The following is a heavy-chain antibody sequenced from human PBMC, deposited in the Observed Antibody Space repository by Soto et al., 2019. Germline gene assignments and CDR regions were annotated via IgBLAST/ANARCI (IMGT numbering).Heavy chain of an antibody. V-gene: IGHV5-51*07. Sequence: PGESLKSSCKGSGYSYTSYWIGWVHQMPGKGLEWMGIIYPGDSDTRYSPSFQGQVTISADKSISTAYLQWSSLKASDTAMYYCLWFSRDDAFDIWGQGTMVTVSS. J-gene: IGHJ3*02. CDR2: IYPGDSDT. CDR1: GYSYTSYW. D-gene: IGHD3-9*01. CDR3: LWFSRDDAFDI.